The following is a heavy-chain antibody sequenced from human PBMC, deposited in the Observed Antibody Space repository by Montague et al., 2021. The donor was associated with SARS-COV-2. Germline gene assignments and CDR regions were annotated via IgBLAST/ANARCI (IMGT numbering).Heavy chain of an antibody. V-gene: IGHV4-39*01. CDR2: SRYGGTS. D-gene: IGHD1-1*01. Sequence: SETLSLTCTVSSGSISNDIYYWGWIRQPPGKGPEWIGGSRYGGTSNYNPSLKSRVTISIDTSKNQCSLKMTAVTAADTAVYFCARQDIQLRFDLWGRGTLVTVSS. J-gene: IGHJ2*01. CDR3: ARQDIQLRFDL. CDR1: SGSISNDIYY.